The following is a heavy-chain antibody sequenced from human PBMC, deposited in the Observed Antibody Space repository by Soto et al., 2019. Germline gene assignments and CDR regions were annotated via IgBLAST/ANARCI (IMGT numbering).Heavy chain of an antibody. CDR3: ASNPIYYDSSGSRDY. J-gene: IGHJ4*02. CDR2: IIPIFGTA. V-gene: IGHV1-69*13. Sequence: SVKVSCKASGGTFSSYAISWVRQAPGQGLEWMGGIIPIFGTANYAQKFQGRVTITADESTSTAYMELSSLRSEDTAVYYCASNPIYYDSSGSRDYWGQGTLVTVSS. D-gene: IGHD3-22*01. CDR1: GGTFSSYA.